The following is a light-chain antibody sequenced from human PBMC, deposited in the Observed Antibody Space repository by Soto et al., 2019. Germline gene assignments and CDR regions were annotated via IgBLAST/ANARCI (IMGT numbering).Light chain of an antibody. CDR1: SSNIGANSD. CDR2: GNS. Sequence: QSVLTQPPSVSGAPGQRVTISCTGSSSNIGANSDVHWYQQLAGAAPKLLIYGNSNRPSGVSNRFSGSKSGNTASLTISGLQAEDEADYYCSSYTSSSTPYVFGTGTKVTVL. V-gene: IGLV1-40*01. J-gene: IGLJ1*01. CDR3: SSYTSSSTPYV.